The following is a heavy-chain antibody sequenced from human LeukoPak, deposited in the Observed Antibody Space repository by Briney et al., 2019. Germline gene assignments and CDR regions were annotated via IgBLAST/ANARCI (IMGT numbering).Heavy chain of an antibody. CDR2: IYYSESA. D-gene: IGHD3-9*01. Sequence: PSETLSLTCTVSGDSVSNYYWSWIRQPPGKRLEWIGCIYYSESATYNPSLESRVTISLDTSKNQFFLKLSSVTAADTAVYYCARKRSFDLWGQGTLVTVSS. CDR1: GDSVSNYY. J-gene: IGHJ4*02. CDR3: ARKRSFDL. V-gene: IGHV4-59*02.